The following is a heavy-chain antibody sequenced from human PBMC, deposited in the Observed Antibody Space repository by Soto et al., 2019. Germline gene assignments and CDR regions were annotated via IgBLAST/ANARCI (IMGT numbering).Heavy chain of an antibody. D-gene: IGHD5-12*01. V-gene: IGHV4-39*01. Sequence: SETLSLTCTVSGGSISSSSYYWGWIRQPPGKGLEWIGSIYYSGSTYYNPSLKSRVTISVDTSKNQFSLKLSSVTAADTAVYYCARHVRRSGYESWFEPWGQGTLVTVSS. J-gene: IGHJ5*02. CDR1: GGSISSSSYY. CDR2: IYYSGST. CDR3: ARHVRRSGYESWFEP.